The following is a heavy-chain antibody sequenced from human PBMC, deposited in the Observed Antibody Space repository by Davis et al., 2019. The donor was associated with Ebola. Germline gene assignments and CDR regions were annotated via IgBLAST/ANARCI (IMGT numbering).Heavy chain of an antibody. J-gene: IGHJ3*01. Sequence: GGSLRLSCADSVITFSSYAMTWVRQAPGKGLEWVSAISGSGGTTYYAGSVKGRFTVSRDNSKNTLYLQMNSLRAEDTAVYYCAGGKDSSGWYGDDAFDFWGQGTMVTVSS. D-gene: IGHD6-19*01. V-gene: IGHV3-23*01. CDR1: VITFSSYA. CDR3: AGGKDSSGWYGDDAFDF. CDR2: ISGSGGTT.